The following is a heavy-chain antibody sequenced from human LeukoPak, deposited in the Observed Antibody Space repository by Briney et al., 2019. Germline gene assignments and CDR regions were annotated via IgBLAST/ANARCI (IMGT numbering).Heavy chain of an antibody. CDR3: ARDESSSWIRVLDYYYVDV. D-gene: IGHD6-13*01. CDR2: ISPSGTDT. CDR1: GFTFSDYY. Sequence: PGGSLRLSCVASGFTFSDYYMSWIRQAPGKGLEWVSYISPSGTDTYYADSVKGRFAISRDNAKSSLYLQMNNLRADDTAVYYCARDESSSWIRVLDYYYVDVRGKGTTVTVSS. J-gene: IGHJ6*03. V-gene: IGHV3-11*04.